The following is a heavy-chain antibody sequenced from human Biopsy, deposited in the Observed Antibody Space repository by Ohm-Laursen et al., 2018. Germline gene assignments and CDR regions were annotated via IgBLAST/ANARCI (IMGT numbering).Heavy chain of an antibody. V-gene: IGHV1-69*04. CDR3: AADADGYYTEFDY. CDR1: GGPSSNYA. Sequence: AASVKVSCKVSGGPSSNYAFSWVRQAPGQGLEWVGRIVPILGHLNYAQRFQGRVSITADKSTSYVYMELSRLTSGDTAVYYCAADADGYYTEFDYRGPGTLVTVSS. D-gene: IGHD3-3*01. CDR2: IVPILGHL. J-gene: IGHJ4*02.